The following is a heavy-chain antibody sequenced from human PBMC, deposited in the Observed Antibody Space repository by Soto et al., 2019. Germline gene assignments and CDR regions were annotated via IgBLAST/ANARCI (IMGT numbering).Heavy chain of an antibody. V-gene: IGHV3-30*18. Sequence: GGSLRLSCAASGFTFSSYGMHWVRQAPGKGLEWVAVISYDGSNKYYADSVKGRFTISRDNSKNTLYLQMNSLRAEDTAVYYCAKEDRQSRLWFGELPVGYFDYWGQGTLVTVSS. CDR1: GFTFSSYG. D-gene: IGHD3-10*01. J-gene: IGHJ4*02. CDR2: ISYDGSNK. CDR3: AKEDRQSRLWFGELPVGYFDY.